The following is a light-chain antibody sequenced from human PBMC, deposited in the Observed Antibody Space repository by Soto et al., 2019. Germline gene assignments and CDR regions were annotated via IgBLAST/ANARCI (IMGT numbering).Light chain of an antibody. CDR2: GAS. CDR1: PTISRW. CDR3: LQDNNYPWT. J-gene: IGKJ1*01. Sequence: DIQMTQSPSTLSGSVGDRAPITCRASPTISRWLAWSQQTPGKAPQMLICGASSLQSEAPSRFSGSGSGTDFTLTISSLQSEDFATYYCLQDNNYPWTFGQGTKVDIK. V-gene: IGKV1-5*01.